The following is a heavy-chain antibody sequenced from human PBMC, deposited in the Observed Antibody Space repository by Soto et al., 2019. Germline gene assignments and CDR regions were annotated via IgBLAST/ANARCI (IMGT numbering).Heavy chain of an antibody. J-gene: IGHJ6*02. CDR2: ISGSGGST. D-gene: IGHD3-10*01. V-gene: IGHV3-23*01. CDR1: GFTFSSYA. CDR3: AKDITSSSGSYYYYYGMDV. Sequence: GGSLRLSCAASGFTFSSYAMSWVRQAPGKGLEWVSAISGSGGSTYYADSVKGRFTISRDNSKNTLYLQMNSLRAEDTAVYYCAKDITSSSGSYYYYYGMDVWGQGTTVTVSS.